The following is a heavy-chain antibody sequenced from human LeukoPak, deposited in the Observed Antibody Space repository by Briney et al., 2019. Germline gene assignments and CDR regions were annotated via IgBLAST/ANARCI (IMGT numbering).Heavy chain of an antibody. V-gene: IGHV4-30-4*08. CDR2: IYYSGST. CDR1: GGSISSGDYY. CDR3: ARGPYYYDSSEEFYYYYYMDV. D-gene: IGHD3-22*01. Sequence: PAGTRSLTCSVSGGSISSGDYYWSGIRQPPGKGLGWIGYIYYSGSTYYNPSLKSRVTISVDTSKNQFSLKLSSVTAADTAVYYCARGPYYYDSSEEFYYYYYMDVWGKGTTVTVSS. J-gene: IGHJ6*03.